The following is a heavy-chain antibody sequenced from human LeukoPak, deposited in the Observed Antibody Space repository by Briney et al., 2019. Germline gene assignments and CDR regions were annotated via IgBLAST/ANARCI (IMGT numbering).Heavy chain of an antibody. CDR1: GYTFTGYY. Sequence: GASVKVSCKASGYTFTGYYMHWVRQAPGQGLKWVGWINPNSGGTYYAQKFQGRVTMTRDTSNSTAYMELNRLRADDTAVYYCARPEPDCSSTSCYMDVGSQGTTVTVSS. CDR3: ARPEPDCSSTSCYMDV. CDR2: INPNSGGT. V-gene: IGHV1-2*02. D-gene: IGHD2-2*01. J-gene: IGHJ6*02.